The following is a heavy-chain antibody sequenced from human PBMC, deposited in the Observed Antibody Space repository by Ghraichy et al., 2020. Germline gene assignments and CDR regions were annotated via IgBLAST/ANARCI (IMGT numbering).Heavy chain of an antibody. CDR2: ISGSGGST. CDR3: TKYKVATIQYNWFDP. J-gene: IGHJ5*02. V-gene: IGHV3-23*01. Sequence: GGSLRLSCAASGFTFSSYAMSWVRQAPGKGLEWVSAISGSGGSTYYADSVKGRFTISRDNSKNTLDLQMKSRRAEDTAVYYCTKYKVATIQYNWFDPWGQGTLVTVSS. D-gene: IGHD5-12*01. CDR1: GFTFSSYA.